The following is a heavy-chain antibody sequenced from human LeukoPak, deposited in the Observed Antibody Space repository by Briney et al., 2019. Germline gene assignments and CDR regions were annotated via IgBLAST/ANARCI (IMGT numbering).Heavy chain of an antibody. Sequence: SETLSLTCTVSGGSISSGGYYWSWLRQHPGKGLEWIGYIYYSGSTYYNPSLKSRVTISVDTSKNQFSLKLSSVTAADTAVYYCARGGIPLDTAKVTGWFDPWGQGTLVTVSS. D-gene: IGHD5-18*01. J-gene: IGHJ5*02. V-gene: IGHV4-31*03. CDR1: GGSISSGGYY. CDR2: IYYSGST. CDR3: ARGGIPLDTAKVTGWFDP.